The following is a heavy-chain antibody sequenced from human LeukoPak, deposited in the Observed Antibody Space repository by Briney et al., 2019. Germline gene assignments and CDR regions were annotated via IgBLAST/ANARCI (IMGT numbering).Heavy chain of an antibody. CDR2: INPSGGST. CDR3: ARVLNKRGYSYGYKYYFDY. D-gene: IGHD5-18*01. J-gene: IGHJ4*02. CDR1: GYTFTSYY. V-gene: IGHV1-46*01. Sequence: ASVNVSCKSSGYTFTSYYMHWVRQAPGQGLEWMGIINPSGGSTSYAQKFQGRVTMTRDTSTSTVYMELSSLRSEDTAVYYCARVLNKRGYSYGYKYYFDYWGQGTLVTVSS.